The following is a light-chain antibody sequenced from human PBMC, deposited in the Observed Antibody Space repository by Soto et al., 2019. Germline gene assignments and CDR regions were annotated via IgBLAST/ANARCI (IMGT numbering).Light chain of an antibody. J-gene: IGKJ2*01. CDR3: QQSYSTPYT. Sequence: DIQLTQSPSSLSASVGDRVTITCRASQSINTYLNWYQQKPGKAPKLLISAASSLQSGVPSRFSGSGSGTDFTPTISSLQPEDFATYYCQQSYSTPYTFGQGTKLEIK. CDR1: QSINTY. V-gene: IGKV1-39*01. CDR2: AAS.